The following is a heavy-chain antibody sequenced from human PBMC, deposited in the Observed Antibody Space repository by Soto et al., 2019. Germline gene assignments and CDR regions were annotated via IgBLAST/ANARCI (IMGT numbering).Heavy chain of an antibody. D-gene: IGHD6-6*01. CDR2: ITAKSGST. J-gene: IGHJ4*02. CDR3: AKVQPSLTTRPDYFDR. V-gene: IGHV3-23*01. Sequence: VQLLESGGGLVQPGGSLRLSCAASGFTFSSYAMNWVRQAPGKGLEWVSSITAKSGSTYYADSVKGRFTISRDNSKNTLSLQMNSLRVEDTAVYYCAKVQPSLTTRPDYFDRWGQGTLVTVSS. CDR1: GFTFSSYA.